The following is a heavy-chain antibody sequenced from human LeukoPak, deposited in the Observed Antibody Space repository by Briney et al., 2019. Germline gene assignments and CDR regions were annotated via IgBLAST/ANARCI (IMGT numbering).Heavy chain of an antibody. V-gene: IGHV4-59*11. Sequence: SETLSLTCTVSGGSISRHYWSWIRQSPGKGLEWIGNIYYSGSTNYNPSPKSRVTISVDTSKNQFSLKLSSVTAADTAIYFCARVPQLLAFDFWGQGTMVAVSS. D-gene: IGHD2-2*01. CDR3: ARVPQLLAFDF. CDR2: IYYSGST. J-gene: IGHJ3*01. CDR1: GGSISRHY.